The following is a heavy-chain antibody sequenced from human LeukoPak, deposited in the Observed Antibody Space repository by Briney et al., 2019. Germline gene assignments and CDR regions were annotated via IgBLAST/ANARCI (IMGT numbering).Heavy chain of an antibody. D-gene: IGHD6-13*01. J-gene: IGHJ6*03. Sequence: SVKVSCKASGGTFSSYAISWVRQGPGQGLEWMGGIIPIFGTAKYAQRFQGRVTITADESTSTAYMELSSLRSEDTAVYYCARAGIAAAGTGYYYYYMDVWGKGTTVTVSS. CDR1: GGTFSSYA. CDR2: IIPIFGTA. V-gene: IGHV1-69*13. CDR3: ARAGIAAAGTGYYYYYMDV.